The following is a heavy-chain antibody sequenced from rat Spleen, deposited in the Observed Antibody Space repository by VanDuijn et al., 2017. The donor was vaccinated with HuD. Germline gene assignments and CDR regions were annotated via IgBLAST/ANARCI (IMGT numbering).Heavy chain of an antibody. Sequence: VQLKESGPGLVQPSQTLSLTCIVSGFSLTDYNVHWVRQPPGKGLEWMGYINSAGSTNYNPSLKSRISITRDTSKNQFFLQVNSVTTEDTATYYCAMSGYYSSYTRLMDAWGQGASVTVSS. D-gene: IGHD1-2*01. CDR2: INSAGST. CDR3: AMSGYYSSYTRLMDA. J-gene: IGHJ4*01. V-gene: IGHV3-3*01. CDR1: GFSLTDYNV.